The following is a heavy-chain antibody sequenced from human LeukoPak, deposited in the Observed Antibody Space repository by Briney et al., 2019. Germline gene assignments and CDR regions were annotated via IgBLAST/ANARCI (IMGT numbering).Heavy chain of an antibody. J-gene: IGHJ6*02. CDR3: ARLRLSGRYYYGMDV. Sequence: SETLSLTCTVSGGSISSYYWSWIRQPPGKGLEWIGYIYYSGSTNYNPSLKSRVTISVDTSKNQFSLKLSSVTAADTAVYYCARLRLSGRYYYGMDVWGQGTTVTVSS. V-gene: IGHV4-59*08. CDR1: GGSISSYY. CDR2: IYYSGST. D-gene: IGHD5-12*01.